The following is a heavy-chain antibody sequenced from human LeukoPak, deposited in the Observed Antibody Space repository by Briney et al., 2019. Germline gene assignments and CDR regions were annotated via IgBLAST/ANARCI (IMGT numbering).Heavy chain of an antibody. CDR1: GGSISSYY. CDR3: ARHRIAAAGNYFDY. D-gene: IGHD6-13*01. V-gene: IGHV4-59*08. J-gene: IGHJ4*02. CDR2: IYYSGST. Sequence: SGTLSLTCTVSGGSISSYYWSWIRQPPGKGLEWIGYIYYSGSTNYNPSLKSRVTISVDTSKNQFSLKLSSVTAADTAVYYCARHRIAAAGNYFDYWGQGTLVTVSS.